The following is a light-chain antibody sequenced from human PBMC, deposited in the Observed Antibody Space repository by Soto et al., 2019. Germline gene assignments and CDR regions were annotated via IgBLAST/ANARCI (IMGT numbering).Light chain of an antibody. V-gene: IGLV2-14*01. CDR2: DVT. CDR1: SSDVGGYNY. Sequence: QSVLTQPASVSGSPGQSITISCTGTSSDVGGYNYVSLFQQHPGKAPKLMIYDVTNRPSGVSNRFSGSKSGNTASLTISGLQAEDEADYYCSSYASSDTVIFGGGTKLTVL. J-gene: IGLJ2*01. CDR3: SSYASSDTVI.